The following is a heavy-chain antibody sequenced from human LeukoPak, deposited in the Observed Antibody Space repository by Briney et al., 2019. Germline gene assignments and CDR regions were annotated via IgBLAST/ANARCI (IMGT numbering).Heavy chain of an antibody. Sequence: PSETLSLTCTVSGGSISSGDYYWSWIRQPAGKGLEWIGRIYTSGSTNYNPSLKSRVTMSVDTSKNQFSLKLSSVTAADTAVYYCARNLITGTTDYGMDVWGQGTTVTVSS. D-gene: IGHD1-7*01. V-gene: IGHV4-61*02. CDR2: IYTSGST. CDR1: GGSISSGDYY. CDR3: ARNLITGTTDYGMDV. J-gene: IGHJ6*02.